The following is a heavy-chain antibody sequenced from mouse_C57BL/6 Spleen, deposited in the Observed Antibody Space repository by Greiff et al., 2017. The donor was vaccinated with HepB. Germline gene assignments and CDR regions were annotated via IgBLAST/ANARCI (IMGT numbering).Heavy chain of an antibody. D-gene: IGHD1-1*01. V-gene: IGHV1-64*01. Sequence: QVQLQQPGAELVKPGASVKLSCKASGYTFTSYWMHWVKQRPGQGLEWIGMIHPNSGSTNYNEKFKSKATLTVDKSSSTAYMQLSSLTSEDSAVYYCARDITTVVATLYYYAMDYWGQGTSVTVSS. CDR1: GYTFTSYW. CDR3: ARDITTVVATLYYYAMDY. J-gene: IGHJ4*01. CDR2: IHPNSGST.